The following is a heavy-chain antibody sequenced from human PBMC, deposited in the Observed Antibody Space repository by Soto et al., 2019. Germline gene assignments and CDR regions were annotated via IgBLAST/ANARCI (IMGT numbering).Heavy chain of an antibody. Sequence: PGEPLRLSCKGSGYSFTSYWIGWVRQMPGKGLEYMGIIYPGNSDTRYSPSFQGQVTISADKSISTAYLQWSSLKASDTAMYYCARWRYSGNYYFDYWGQGTPVTVSS. J-gene: IGHJ4*02. CDR1: GYSFTSYW. CDR3: ARWRYSGNYYFDY. D-gene: IGHD1-26*01. V-gene: IGHV5-51*01. CDR2: IYPGNSDT.